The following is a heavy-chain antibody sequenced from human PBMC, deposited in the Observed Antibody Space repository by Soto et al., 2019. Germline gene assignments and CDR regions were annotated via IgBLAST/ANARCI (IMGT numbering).Heavy chain of an antibody. D-gene: IGHD3-10*01. CDR2: TTQDGNDK. CDR3: AKHHEFTSTEIDY. J-gene: IGHJ4*02. Sequence: GGSLRLSCAASGFTFSTYSMNWVRQAPGKGLEWLAMTTQDGNDKHYVDSVRGRFTISRDSAKNSMYLQMNSLRAEDTAVYYCAKHHEFTSTEIDYWGRGTLVTVSS. V-gene: IGHV3-7*03. CDR1: GFTFSTYS.